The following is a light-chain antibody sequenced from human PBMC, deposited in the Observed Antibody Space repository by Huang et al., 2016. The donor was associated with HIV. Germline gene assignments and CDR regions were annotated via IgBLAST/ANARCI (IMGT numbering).Light chain of an antibody. Sequence: EVVLTQSPSILSLSLGGTGTISCKASQSVGSYVAWYQQRPGQSPRLLLYDTSNRAAGIPSRFSGSGSGIDFTLTISGLESEDLGVFYCQQRSTWPLTFGGGTKLA. CDR3: QQRSTWPLT. J-gene: IGKJ4*01. CDR2: DTS. CDR1: QSVGSY. V-gene: IGKV3-11*01.